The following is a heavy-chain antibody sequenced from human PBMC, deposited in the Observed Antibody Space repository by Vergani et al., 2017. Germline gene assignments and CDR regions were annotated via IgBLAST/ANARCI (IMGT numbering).Heavy chain of an antibody. Sequence: EVQLVQSGAEVRKPGESLKISCSGSGYTFSHHWIAWVRETPGKGLEWMGMINPRDSDTRFSPSFQGQVILSVAKSSDTAFLQWSSLKASDTAMYYCARLSYDTTPYLQGGYDCWGQGTLVSVSS. CDR1: GYTFSHHW. V-gene: IGHV5-51*01. CDR3: ARLSYDTTPYLQGGYDC. D-gene: IGHD3-22*01. J-gene: IGHJ4*02. CDR2: INPRDSDT.